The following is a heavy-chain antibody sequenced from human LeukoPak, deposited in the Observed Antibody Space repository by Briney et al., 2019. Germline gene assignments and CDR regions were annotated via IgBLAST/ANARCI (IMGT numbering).Heavy chain of an antibody. D-gene: IGHD3-10*01. CDR1: AGSISSSSYY. J-gene: IGHJ4*02. Sequence: PWETLSLTCTVSAGSISSSSYYWGWIRQPPGKGLEWIGSIYYSGSTYYNPSLKSRVTISVDTSKNQFSLKLSSVTAADTAVYYCARQAGTMVRHFDYWGQGTLVTVSS. V-gene: IGHV4-39*01. CDR2: IYYSGST. CDR3: ARQAGTMVRHFDY.